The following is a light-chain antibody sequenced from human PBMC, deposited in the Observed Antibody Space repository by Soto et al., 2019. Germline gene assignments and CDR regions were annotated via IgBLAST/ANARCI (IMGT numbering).Light chain of an antibody. CDR2: DVN. V-gene: IGLV2-14*01. CDR1: SSDVGGYNY. Sequence: QSALTQPASVSESPGQSITISCTGTSSDVGGYNYVSWYQQHPGKAPKLMIYDVNNRPSGVSNRFSGSKSGNTASLTISGLQAEDEGDYYCSSYTSSITLVFGGGTKLTVL. J-gene: IGLJ2*01. CDR3: SSYTSSITLV.